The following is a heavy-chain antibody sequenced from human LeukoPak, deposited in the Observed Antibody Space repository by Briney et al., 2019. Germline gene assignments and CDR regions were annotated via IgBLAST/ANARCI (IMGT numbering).Heavy chain of an antibody. CDR3: AVGIMGDAFDI. CDR2: IYYSGST. Sequence: PSETLSLTCTVSGGSISSSSYYWGWIRQPPGKGLEWIGGIYYSGSTYYKPSLTSRVTISVDTSKNQFSLKLSSVTAADTAVYYCAVGIMGDAFDIWGQGTMVTVSS. V-gene: IGHV4-39*01. J-gene: IGHJ3*02. CDR1: GGSISSSSYY. D-gene: IGHD7-27*01.